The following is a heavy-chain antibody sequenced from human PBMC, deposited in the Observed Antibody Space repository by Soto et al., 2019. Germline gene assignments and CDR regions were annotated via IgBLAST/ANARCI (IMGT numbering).Heavy chain of an antibody. J-gene: IGHJ6*02. CDR1: GGSVSSGSYY. CDR3: ARDRTRYCSSTSCYNGMDV. D-gene: IGHD2-2*02. CDR2: IYYSGST. V-gene: IGHV4-61*01. Sequence: SETLSLTCTVSGGSVSSGSYYWSWIRQPPGKELEWIGYIYYSGSTNYNPSLKSRVTISVDTSKNQFSLKLSSVTAADTAVYYCARDRTRYCSSTSCYNGMDVWGQGTTVTVSS.